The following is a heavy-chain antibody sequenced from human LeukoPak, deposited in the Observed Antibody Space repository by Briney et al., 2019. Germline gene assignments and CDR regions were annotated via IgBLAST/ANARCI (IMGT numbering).Heavy chain of an antibody. CDR1: GFTFSSYW. D-gene: IGHD3-9*01. CDR3: ARVLMYYDILTGSYYFDY. CDR2: IKQDGSEK. V-gene: IGHV3-7*01. J-gene: IGHJ4*02. Sequence: GGSLRLSCAASGFTFSSYWMSWVRQAPGKGLEWVANIKQDGSEKYYVDSVKGRFTISRDNAKNSLYLQMNSLRAEDTAVYYCARVLMYYDILTGSYYFDYWGQGTLVTVSS.